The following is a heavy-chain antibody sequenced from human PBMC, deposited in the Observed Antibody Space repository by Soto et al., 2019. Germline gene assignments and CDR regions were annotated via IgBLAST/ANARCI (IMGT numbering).Heavy chain of an antibody. J-gene: IGHJ6*02. CDR2: ISGSGGST. CDR1: GFTFSSYA. V-gene: IGHV3-23*01. CDR3: AKDTRIYTAITNYYYYYGMDV. Sequence: GGSLRLSCAASGFTFSSYAMSWVRQAPGKGLEWVSAISGSGGSTYYADSVKGRFTISRDNSKNTLYLQMNSLRAEDTAVYYCAKDTRIYTAITNYYYYYGMDVWGQGTTVTVSS. D-gene: IGHD3-3*01.